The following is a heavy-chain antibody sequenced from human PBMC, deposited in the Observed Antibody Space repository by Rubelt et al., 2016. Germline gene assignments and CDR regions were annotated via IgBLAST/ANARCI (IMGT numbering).Heavy chain of an antibody. Sequence: QMQLVESGGGVVQPGRSLRLSCAASGFTLSRYGMHWVRQAPGKGLEWVAVISYDGSKQYYADSVKGRFTISRDNFKNTLYLQMNSLGAEDTAVYYCAKDYGDYPNDAFDSWGQGTMVTVSS. J-gene: IGHJ3*02. D-gene: IGHD4-17*01. CDR1: GFTLSRYG. CDR3: AKDYGDYPNDAFDS. V-gene: IGHV3-30*18. CDR2: ISYDGSKQ.